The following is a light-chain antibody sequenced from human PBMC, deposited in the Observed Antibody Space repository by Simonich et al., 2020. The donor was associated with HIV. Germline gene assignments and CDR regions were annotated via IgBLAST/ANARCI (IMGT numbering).Light chain of an antibody. CDR3: SSYTSSSTWV. Sequence: QSALTQPASVSGSPGQSITISCTGTSSDFGGYNYVSWYQQHPDKAPKLMIYDVSKRPSGVSKRFSGSKSGNTASLTISGLQAEDEADYYCSSYTSSSTWVFGGGTKLTVL. V-gene: IGLV2-14*03. CDR1: SSDFGGYNY. CDR2: DVS. J-gene: IGLJ3*02.